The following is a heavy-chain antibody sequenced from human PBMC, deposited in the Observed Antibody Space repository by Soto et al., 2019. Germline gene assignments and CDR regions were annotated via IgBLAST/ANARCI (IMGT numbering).Heavy chain of an antibody. CDR2: INHSGST. J-gene: IGHJ6*03. CDR1: GGSFSGYY. CDR3: ASGAIPAAIPYYYYMDV. D-gene: IGHD2-2*01. V-gene: IGHV4-34*01. Sequence: SETLSLTCAVYGGSFSGYYWSWIRQPPGKGLEWIGEINHSGSTNYNPSLKSRVTISVDTSKNQFSLKLSSVTAADTAVYYCASGAIPAAIPYYYYMDVWGKGTTVTVSS.